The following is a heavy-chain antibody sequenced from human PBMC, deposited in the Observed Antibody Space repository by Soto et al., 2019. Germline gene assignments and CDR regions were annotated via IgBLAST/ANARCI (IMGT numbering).Heavy chain of an antibody. D-gene: IGHD3-3*01. CDR3: VRDRTLLVPTSIDY. CDR2: IDYSGSRT. J-gene: IGHJ4*01. V-gene: IGHV3-48*03. Sequence: PGGSLGLSCAASGFTFSSHEMNWVRRAPGKGLEWVSYIDYSGSRTDYADSVKGRFTISRDNAKNSLYLQMNSLRAEDTAVYYCVRDRTLLVPTSIDYWGHGTWFTASS. CDR1: GFTFSSHE.